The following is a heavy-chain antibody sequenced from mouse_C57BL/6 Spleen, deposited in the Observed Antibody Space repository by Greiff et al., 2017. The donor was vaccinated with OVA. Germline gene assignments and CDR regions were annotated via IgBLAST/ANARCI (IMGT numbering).Heavy chain of an antibody. CDR1: GYSITSGYY. CDR3: ARDYHYYAMDY. Sequence: EVQVVESGPGLVKPSQSLSLTCSVTGYSITSGYYWNWIRQFPGNKLEWMGYISYDGSNNYNPSLKNRISITRDTSKNQFFLKLNSVTTEDTATYYCARDYHYYAMDYWGQGTSVTVSS. V-gene: IGHV3-6*01. CDR2: ISYDGSN. J-gene: IGHJ4*01.